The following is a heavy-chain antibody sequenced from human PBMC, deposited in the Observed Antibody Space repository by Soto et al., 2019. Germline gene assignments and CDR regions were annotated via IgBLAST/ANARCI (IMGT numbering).Heavy chain of an antibody. J-gene: IGHJ5*02. Sequence: QVQLQESGPGLVKPSETLSLTCTVSGASISGFYWSWIRKSAGKGLEWIGRIYATGTTDYNPSLKSRVMMSVDTSKEQFSLKLRSVTAADTAVYYCVRDGTKTLRDWFDPWGQGISVTVSS. V-gene: IGHV4-4*07. CDR3: VRDGTKTLRDWFDP. CDR2: IYATGTT. CDR1: GASISGFY. D-gene: IGHD1-1*01.